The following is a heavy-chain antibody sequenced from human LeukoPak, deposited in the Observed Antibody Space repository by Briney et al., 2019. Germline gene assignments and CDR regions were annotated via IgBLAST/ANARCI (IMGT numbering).Heavy chain of an antibody. CDR3: ARDLYDTSGYLHLDY. Sequence: GGSLRLSCAASGFTFSSYAMHWVRQAPGKGLEWVAVISYDGSNKYYADSVKGRFTISRDNSKNTLYLQMNSLRAEDTAVYYCARDLYDTSGYLHLDYWGQGTLVTVSS. V-gene: IGHV3-30-3*01. CDR1: GFTFSSYA. D-gene: IGHD3-22*01. J-gene: IGHJ4*02. CDR2: ISYDGSNK.